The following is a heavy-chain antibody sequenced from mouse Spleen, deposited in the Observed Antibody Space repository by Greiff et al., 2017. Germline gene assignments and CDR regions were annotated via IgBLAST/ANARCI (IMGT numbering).Heavy chain of an antibody. CDR3: ARHGGYYAMDY. CDR2: IWGDGST. J-gene: IGHJ4*01. V-gene: IGHV2-6-7*01. Sequence: VQRVESGPGLVAPSQSLSITCTVSGFSLTGYGVNWVRQPPGKGLEWLGMIWGDGSTDYNSALKSRLSISKDNSKSQVFLKMNSLQTDDTAMYYCARHGGYYAMDYWGQGTSVTVSS. CDR1: GFSLTGYG.